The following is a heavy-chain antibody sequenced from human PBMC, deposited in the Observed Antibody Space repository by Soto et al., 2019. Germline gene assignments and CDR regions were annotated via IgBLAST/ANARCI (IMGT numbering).Heavy chain of an antibody. J-gene: IGHJ2*01. V-gene: IGHV3-33*01. Sequence: GGSLRLSCAASGVTFKNYGMHWVRQAPGKGLEWVAVIWYDGSHESYADSVKGRFTISRDNSKNTLYLQMNSLRAEDTAVYYCARDRYSYDSRAYQGVDWYFDLWGRGTLVTVSS. D-gene: IGHD3-22*01. CDR3: ARDRYSYDSRAYQGVDWYFDL. CDR1: GVTFKNYG. CDR2: IWYDGSHE.